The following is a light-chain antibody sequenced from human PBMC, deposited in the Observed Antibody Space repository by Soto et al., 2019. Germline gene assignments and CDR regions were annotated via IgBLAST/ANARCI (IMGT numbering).Light chain of an antibody. V-gene: IGKV4-1*01. J-gene: IGKJ2*01. Sequence: DIVMTQSPDSLAVSLGERATINCKSSQSVLYSSNNKNYLAWYQQKPGQPPKLLIYWASTRESGVPDRFSGSGSGTDFTLTISRLEPEDFAVYYCQQYDNSPGYTFGQGTKLEIK. CDR3: QQYDNSPGYT. CDR1: QSVLYSSNNKNY. CDR2: WAS.